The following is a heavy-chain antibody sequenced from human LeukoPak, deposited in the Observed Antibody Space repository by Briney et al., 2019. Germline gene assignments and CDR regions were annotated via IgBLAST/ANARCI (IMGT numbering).Heavy chain of an antibody. CDR2: IHDSGRT. J-gene: IGHJ4*02. Sequence: SETLSLTCTVSSDSIITSSDWWGWIRQPPGKGLEWIGSIHDSGRTHYSPSLKSRVTLSVDTSRNQFSLKLSSVNAADTAVYYCARQRGLGLWYFDYWGRGTLVTVSS. V-gene: IGHV4-39*01. D-gene: IGHD3-16*01. CDR3: ARQRGLGLWYFDY. CDR1: SDSIITSSDW.